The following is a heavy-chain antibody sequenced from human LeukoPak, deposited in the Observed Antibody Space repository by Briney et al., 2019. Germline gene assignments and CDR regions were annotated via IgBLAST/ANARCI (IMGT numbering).Heavy chain of an antibody. Sequence: SETLSLTCTVSGGSISSYYWSWIRQPPGKGLEWIGYIYYSGSTNYNPSLKSRVTISVDTSKNQFSLKLSSVTAADTAVYYCARVKNSSGWQRFDYWGQGTLVTVSS. CDR3: ARVKNSSGWQRFDY. CDR1: GGSISSYY. V-gene: IGHV4-59*01. J-gene: IGHJ4*02. CDR2: IYYSGST. D-gene: IGHD6-19*01.